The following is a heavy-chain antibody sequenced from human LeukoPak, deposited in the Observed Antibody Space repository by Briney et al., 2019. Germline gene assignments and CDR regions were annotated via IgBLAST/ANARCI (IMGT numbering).Heavy chain of an antibody. CDR3: ARVPYGSGSRYYFDY. CDR2: INPNSGGT. CDR1: GYTFTGYY. D-gene: IGHD3-10*01. J-gene: IGHJ4*02. V-gene: IGHV1-2*02. Sequence: GASVKVSCKASGYTFTGYYMHWVRQAPGQGLEWMGWINPNSGGTNYAQKFQDRVTMTRDTSISTAYMELSRLRSDDTAVYYCARVPYGSGSRYYFDYWGQGTLVTVSS.